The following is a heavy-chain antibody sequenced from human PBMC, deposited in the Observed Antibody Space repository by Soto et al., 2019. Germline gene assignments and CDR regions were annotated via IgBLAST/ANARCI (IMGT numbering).Heavy chain of an antibody. CDR2: ISSSSSTI. Sequence: GSLRLSCAASGFTFSSYSMNWVRQAPGKGLEWVSYISSSSSTIYYADSVKGRFTISRDNAKNSLYLQMNSLRDEDTAVYYCARISSGWYYYYYGMDVWGQETTVTVSS. D-gene: IGHD6-19*01. J-gene: IGHJ6*02. CDR1: GFTFSSYS. V-gene: IGHV3-48*02. CDR3: ARISSGWYYYYYGMDV.